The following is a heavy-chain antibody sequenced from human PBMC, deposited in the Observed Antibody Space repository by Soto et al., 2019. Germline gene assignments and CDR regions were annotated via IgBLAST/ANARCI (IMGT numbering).Heavy chain of an antibody. CDR3: GRHHTRNRYYYYVDV. J-gene: IGHJ6*03. V-gene: IGHV4-39*01. Sequence: SETLSLTCTVSGDSIRDSNYYWGWIRQTPGEGLEWIATVYYLGTPYYNPSLESRVTISVDTSKNQFSLRLSSVSAADSAVYFCGRHHTRNRYYYYVDVWGKGTTVTVSS. CDR1: GDSIRDSNYY. CDR2: VYYLGTP. D-gene: IGHD1-1*01.